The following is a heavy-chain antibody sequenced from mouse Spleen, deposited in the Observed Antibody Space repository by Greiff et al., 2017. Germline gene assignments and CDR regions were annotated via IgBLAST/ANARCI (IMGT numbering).Heavy chain of an antibody. CDR1: GYSITSGYY. V-gene: IGHV3-6*02. CDR2: ISYDGSN. CDR3: AREQYYGSPWFAY. D-gene: IGHD1-1*01. Sequence: DVQLQESGPGLVKPSQSLSLTCSVTGYSITSGYYWNWIRQFPGNKLEWMGYISYDGSNNYNPSLKNRISITRDTSKNQFFLKLNSVTTEDTATYYCAREQYYGSPWFAYWGQGTLVTVSA. J-gene: IGHJ3*01.